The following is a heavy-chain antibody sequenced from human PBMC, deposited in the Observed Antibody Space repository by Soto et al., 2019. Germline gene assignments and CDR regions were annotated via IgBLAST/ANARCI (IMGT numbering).Heavy chain of an antibody. J-gene: IGHJ4*02. CDR3: ARQGVTSYYASGSYSYFDY. Sequence: PSEPLSLTCTISGGPMSNYYCSWFRQPPGQGLEWIGYMGYSGNTNYNPSLKSRVTMSVDTSKNHFSLNLSSVTAADTAVYFCARQGVTSYYASGSYSYFDYWGQGALVTVS. D-gene: IGHD3-10*01. CDR2: MGYSGNT. V-gene: IGHV4-59*08. CDR1: GGPMSNYY.